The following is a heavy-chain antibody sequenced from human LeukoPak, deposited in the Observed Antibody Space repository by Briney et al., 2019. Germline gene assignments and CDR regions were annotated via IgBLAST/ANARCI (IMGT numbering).Heavy chain of an antibody. CDR1: GFTFSSYG. D-gene: IGHD4-11*01. V-gene: IGHV3-33*01. J-gene: IGHJ3*02. CDR2: IWYDGSNK. Sequence: PGRSLRLSCAASGFTFSSYGMHWVRQAPGKGLEWVAVIWYDGSNKYYADSVKGRFTISRDNAKNSLYLQMNSLSAEDTAVYYCARAQKYSYDAFDIWGQGTMVTVSS. CDR3: ARAQKYSYDAFDI.